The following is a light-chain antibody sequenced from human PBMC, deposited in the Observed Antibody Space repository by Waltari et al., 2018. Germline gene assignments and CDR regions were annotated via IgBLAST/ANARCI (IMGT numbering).Light chain of an antibody. CDR1: GSDVGSYNL. Sequence: QSALTQPASVSGSPGQWITISCTGTGSDVGSYNLVSCYQQHPGKAPKLIIYEVNKRPSGVSNRFAASKSGNTASLTISGLQAEDESDFYCSSYAGSGTSVFGGGTKLTVL. CDR2: EVN. J-gene: IGLJ3*02. V-gene: IGLV2-23*02. CDR3: SSYAGSGTSV.